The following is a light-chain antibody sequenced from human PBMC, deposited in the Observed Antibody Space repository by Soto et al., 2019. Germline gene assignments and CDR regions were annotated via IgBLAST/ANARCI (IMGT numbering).Light chain of an antibody. CDR3: QKYNSAVFT. V-gene: IGKV1-27*01. CDR1: QGIGYY. J-gene: IGKJ3*01. Sequence: DIQMTQSPSSLSASVGARVTITCRASQGIGYYLACYQQRPGKVPNLLIYAASTLQSGVPSRFSGSGSGTDFTPTISSLQHEDVATYYCQKYNSAVFTFGPGTKVDI. CDR2: AAS.